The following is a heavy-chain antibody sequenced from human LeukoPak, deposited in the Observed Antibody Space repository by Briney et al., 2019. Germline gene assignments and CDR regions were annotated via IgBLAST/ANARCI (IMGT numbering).Heavy chain of an antibody. D-gene: IGHD3-10*01. Sequence: ASVKVSCKASGYTFTSYDINWVRQATGQGLEWMGWMSPNSGNTGYAQKFQGRVTMTRNTSISTAYMELCSLRSEDTAVYYCARNFVLLWFGELLSGTGGWFDPWGQGTLVTVSS. J-gene: IGHJ5*02. CDR3: ARNFVLLWFGELLSGTGGWFDP. V-gene: IGHV1-8*01. CDR1: GYTFTSYD. CDR2: MSPNSGNT.